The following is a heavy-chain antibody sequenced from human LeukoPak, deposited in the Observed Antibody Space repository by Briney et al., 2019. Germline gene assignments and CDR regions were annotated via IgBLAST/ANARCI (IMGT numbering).Heavy chain of an antibody. CDR1: GFSFGCFG. J-gene: IGHJ5*02. Sequence: GGSLRLSCAASGFSFGCFGMHWVRQAPGKGLEWVAVIWNDGSDRYYEDSAKGRFTISRDNSKNTLYLQTDSLRVEDTAVYYCATGQGNGSKARFDLWGQGTLVTVSS. V-gene: IGHV3-33*01. D-gene: IGHD3-10*01. CDR2: IWNDGSDR. CDR3: ATGQGNGSKARFDL.